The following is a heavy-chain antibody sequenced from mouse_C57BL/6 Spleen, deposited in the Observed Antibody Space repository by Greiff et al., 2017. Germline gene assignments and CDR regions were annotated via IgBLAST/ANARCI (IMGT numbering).Heavy chain of an antibody. CDR1: GYSFTGYY. Sequence: EVQLQQSGPELVKPGASVKISCKASGYSFTGYYMHWVKQSHGNILAWIGYLYPYNGVSSYNQKFKGKATFTVDKSSRTAYMELRSLTSEASAVYYCAIYSSHFDYWGQGTTLTVSS. CDR2: LYPYNGVS. V-gene: IGHV1-31*01. D-gene: IGHD2-5*01. CDR3: AIYSSHFDY. J-gene: IGHJ2*01.